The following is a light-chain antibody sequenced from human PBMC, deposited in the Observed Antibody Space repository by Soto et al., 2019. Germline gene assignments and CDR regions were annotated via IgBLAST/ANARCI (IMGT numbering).Light chain of an antibody. V-gene: IGKV3-15*01. CDR1: QSVSSN. Sequence: ELVMTQSPATLSVSPGERATLSCRASQSVSSNLVWYQQKPGQAPRLLTYGASTRATGIPARFSGSGSGTEFTLTISSLQSEDFAVYYCQQYNNWPQTFGQGTKVDIK. CDR3: QQYNNWPQT. J-gene: IGKJ1*01. CDR2: GAS.